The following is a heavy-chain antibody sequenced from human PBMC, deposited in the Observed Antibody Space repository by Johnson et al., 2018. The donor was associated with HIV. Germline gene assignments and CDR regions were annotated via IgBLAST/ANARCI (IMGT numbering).Heavy chain of an antibody. CDR1: GFTFSRYG. V-gene: IGHV3-30*18. CDR3: AKGRDSSGFGAFDI. CDR2: ISYDGSNK. D-gene: IGHD3-22*01. J-gene: IGHJ3*02. Sequence: LVESGGGVVQPGRSPRLSCAASGFTFSRYGIHWVRQAPGKGLEWVAVISYDGSNKKYADSVKGRFTISRDNSKNTLYLQMNSLRAEDTAVYYCAKGRDSSGFGAFDIWGQGTMVTVSS.